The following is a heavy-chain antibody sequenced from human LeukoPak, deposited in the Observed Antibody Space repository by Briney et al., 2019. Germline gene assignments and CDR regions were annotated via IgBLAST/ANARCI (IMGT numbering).Heavy chain of an antibody. D-gene: IGHD4-17*01. CDR3: ARDTLVYADSPDAFDI. V-gene: IGHV3-48*03. J-gene: IGHJ3*02. CDR1: RFTFSSYE. CDR2: IGSSGSTV. Sequence: PGGSLRLSCAASRFTFSSYEMNWVRQAPGKGLEWVSYIGSSGSTVYYADSVKGRFTISRDNAKNSMYLQMNSLRDEDTAVYYCARDTLVYADSPDAFDIWGQGTMVTVSS.